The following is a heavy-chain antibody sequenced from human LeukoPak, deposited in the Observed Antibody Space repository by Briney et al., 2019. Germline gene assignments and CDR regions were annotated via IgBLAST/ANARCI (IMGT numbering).Heavy chain of an antibody. J-gene: IGHJ4*02. V-gene: IGHV3-30*18. CDR3: AKDQGGWYHYFDY. CDR1: GFTFSSYG. Sequence: GGSLRLSCAASGFTFSSYGMHWVRQAPGKGLEWVAVISYDVGKKYYADSVKGRFTISRDNSKNTLYLQMNSLRAEDTAVYYCAKDQGGWYHYFDYWGQGTLVTVSS. D-gene: IGHD6-19*01. CDR2: ISYDVGKK.